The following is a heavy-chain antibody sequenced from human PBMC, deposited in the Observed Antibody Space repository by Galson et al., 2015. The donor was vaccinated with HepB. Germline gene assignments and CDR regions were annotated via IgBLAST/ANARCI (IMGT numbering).Heavy chain of an antibody. Sequence: SVKVSCKASGYTFPTYGVTWVRQAPGQGLEWMGWISPYNGYTYYAQKFQGRVTMTIETSTSTVYMELRSLRSDDTAVYYCARIAYDDKTFDYWGQGTLVTVSS. D-gene: IGHD4-17*01. CDR1: GYTFPTYG. CDR3: ARIAYDDKTFDY. V-gene: IGHV1-18*04. CDR2: ISPYNGYT. J-gene: IGHJ4*02.